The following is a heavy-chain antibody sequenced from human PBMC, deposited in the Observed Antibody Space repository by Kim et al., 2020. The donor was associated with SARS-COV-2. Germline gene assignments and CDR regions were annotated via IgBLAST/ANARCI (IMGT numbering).Heavy chain of an antibody. D-gene: IGHD3-10*01. CDR3: ARGDGSGSYYDYYFDY. Sequence: PSRKSRVTRSVDTSKSQFSLKLSSVTAADTAVYYCARGDGSGSYYDYYFDYWGQGTLVTVSS. V-gene: IGHV4-59*09. J-gene: IGHJ4*02.